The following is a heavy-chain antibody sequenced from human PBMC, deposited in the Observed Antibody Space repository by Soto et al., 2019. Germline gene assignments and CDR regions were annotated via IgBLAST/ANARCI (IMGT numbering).Heavy chain of an antibody. CDR3: AGARKFYYYYMDV. J-gene: IGHJ6*03. CDR1: GGSFSGYC. Sequence: PSETLSLTCAVYGGSFSGYCWSWIRQPPGKGLEWIGEINHSGSTNYNPSLKSRVTISVDTSKNQFSLKLSSVTAADTAVYYCAGARKFYYYYMDVWGKGTTVTVSS. V-gene: IGHV4-34*01. CDR2: INHSGST.